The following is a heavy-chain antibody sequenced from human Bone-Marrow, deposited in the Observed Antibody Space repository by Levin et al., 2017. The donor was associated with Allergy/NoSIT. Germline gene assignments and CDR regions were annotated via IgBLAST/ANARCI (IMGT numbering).Heavy chain of an antibody. V-gene: IGHV3-7*01. CDR2: IKQDGSEK. Sequence: PGGSLRLSCAASGFTFSSYWMSWVRQAPGKGLEWVANIKQDGSEKYYVDSVKGRFTISRDNAKNSLYLQMNSLRAEDTAVYYCARRLADTAMVIYYYYYGMDVWGQGTTVTVSS. CDR1: GFTFSSYW. J-gene: IGHJ6*02. D-gene: IGHD5-18*01. CDR3: ARRLADTAMVIYYYYYGMDV.